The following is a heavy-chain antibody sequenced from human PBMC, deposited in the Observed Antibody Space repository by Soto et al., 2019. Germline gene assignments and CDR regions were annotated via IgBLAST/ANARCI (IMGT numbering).Heavy chain of an antibody. D-gene: IGHD1-7*01. J-gene: IGHJ4*02. CDR3: ARGGTGTGRWRYFDY. V-gene: IGHV4-34*01. Sequence: TLSLTCAVYGGAFSGYYWSWVPQPPGKGLEWIGEINHSGSTNYNPSLKSRVTISVDTSKNQFSLKLSSVTAADMALYYFARGGTGTGRWRYFDYWGQGTLVTVSS. CDR1: GGAFSGYY. CDR2: INHSGST.